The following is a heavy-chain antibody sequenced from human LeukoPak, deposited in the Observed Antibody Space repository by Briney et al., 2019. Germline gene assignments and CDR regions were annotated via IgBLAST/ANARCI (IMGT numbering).Heavy chain of an antibody. Sequence: PGGSLRLSCGASELAFKNVWMSWVRQAPGKGLEWVGRISSKSDGGTTDYAAPVKGRFTISRDDSTNTLSLQMNGLRDDDTGVYYCAKGLKTGVGPYMGYHYYMDVWGKGATVTVSS. CDR3: AKGLKTGVGPYMGYHYYMDV. V-gene: IGHV3-15*01. CDR1: ELAFKNVW. CDR2: ISSKSDGGTT. J-gene: IGHJ6*03. D-gene: IGHD3-16*01.